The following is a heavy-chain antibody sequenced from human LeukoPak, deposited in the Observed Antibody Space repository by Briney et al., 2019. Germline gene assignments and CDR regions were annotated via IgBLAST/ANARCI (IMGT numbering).Heavy chain of an antibody. D-gene: IGHD5-24*01. Sequence: PGGSLRLSCAASGFIFSSYSMNWVRQAPGKGLEWVSYISSSGSTIYYADSVKGRFTISRDNAKNSLYLQMNSLRAEDTAVYYCARGSRTWLQLPFDYWGQGTLVTVSS. CDR3: ARGSRTWLQLPFDY. CDR2: ISSSGSTI. J-gene: IGHJ4*02. V-gene: IGHV3-48*04. CDR1: GFIFSSYS.